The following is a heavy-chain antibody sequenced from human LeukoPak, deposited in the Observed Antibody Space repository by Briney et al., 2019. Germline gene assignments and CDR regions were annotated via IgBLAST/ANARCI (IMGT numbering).Heavy chain of an antibody. J-gene: IGHJ6*03. Sequence: GGSLRLSSAASGFTFSSYGMSWVRQAPGKGLEWVSYISSSGSTIYYADSVKGRFTISRDNAKNSLYLQMNSLRAEDTAVYYCARDRTSSWYYYYMDVWGKGTTVTISS. V-gene: IGHV3-48*04. CDR1: GFTFSSYG. CDR3: ARDRTSSWYYYYMDV. D-gene: IGHD6-13*01. CDR2: ISSSGSTI.